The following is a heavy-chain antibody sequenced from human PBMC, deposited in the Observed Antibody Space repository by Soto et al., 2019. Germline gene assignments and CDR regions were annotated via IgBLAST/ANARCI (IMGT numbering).Heavy chain of an antibody. V-gene: IGHV1-69*12. CDR3: ARGVVLVPAAGYYYYYGMDV. CDR2: IIPIFGTA. CDR1: GGTFSSYA. Sequence: QVQLVQSGAEVKKPGSSVKVSCKASGGTFSSYAISWVRQAPGQGLEWMGGIIPIFGTANYAQKFQGRVTITADESTSTAYMELSSLRSEDTAVYYCARGVVLVPAAGYYYYYGMDVWGQGTTVTVSS. J-gene: IGHJ6*02. D-gene: IGHD2-2*01.